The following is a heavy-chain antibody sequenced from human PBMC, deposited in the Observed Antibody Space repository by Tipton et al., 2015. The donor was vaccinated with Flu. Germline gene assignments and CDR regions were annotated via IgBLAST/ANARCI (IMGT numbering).Heavy chain of an antibody. CDR1: GFTFSSYS. Sequence: SLRLSCAASGFTFSSYSMNWVRQAPGKGLEWVSSISSSRSYIYYADSVKGRFTISRDNAKNSLYLQMNSLRAEDTAVYYCARDDPDCSSTSCPGGSFFYGIDVWGQGTTVTVSS. CDR2: ISSSRSYI. CDR3: ARDDPDCSSTSCPGGSFFYGIDV. J-gene: IGHJ6*02. V-gene: IGHV3-21*01. D-gene: IGHD2-2*01.